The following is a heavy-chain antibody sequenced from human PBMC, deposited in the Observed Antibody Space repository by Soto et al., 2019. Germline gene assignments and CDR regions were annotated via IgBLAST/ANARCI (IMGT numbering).Heavy chain of an antibody. J-gene: IGHJ5*02. CDR1: GDSISNLDYF. D-gene: IGHD7-27*01. CDR2: IYKSATT. Sequence: SETLSLTCSVSGDSISNLDYFWAWIRQPPGQALEYIGYIYKSATTYYNPSFESRVAISVDTSKSQFSLNVASVTAADTAVYFCARGRYCLTGRCFPNWFDPWGQGALVTVSS. V-gene: IGHV4-30-4*01. CDR3: ARGRYCLTGRCFPNWFDP.